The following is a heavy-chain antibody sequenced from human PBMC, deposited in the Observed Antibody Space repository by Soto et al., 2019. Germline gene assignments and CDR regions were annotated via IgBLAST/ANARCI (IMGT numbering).Heavy chain of an antibody. CDR2: IRYDGSNK. CDR3: ARGGGYDILTGYYYYYGMDV. Sequence: QVQLVESGGGVVQPGRSLRLSCAASGFTFSSYGMHWVRQAPGKGLEWVAVIRYDGSNKYYADSVKGRFTISRDNSKNTLYLQMNSLRAEDTAVYYCARGGGYDILTGYYYYYGMDVWGQGTTVTVSS. D-gene: IGHD3-9*01. J-gene: IGHJ6*02. V-gene: IGHV3-33*01. CDR1: GFTFSSYG.